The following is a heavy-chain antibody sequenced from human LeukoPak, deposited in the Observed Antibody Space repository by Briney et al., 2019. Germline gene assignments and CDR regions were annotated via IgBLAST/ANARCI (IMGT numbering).Heavy chain of an antibody. CDR2: INNSSSYI. CDR1: GFTFSSYS. CDR3: AELGITMVGGV. J-gene: IGHJ6*04. Sequence: AGSLRLSCAASGFTFSSYSMNWIRQAPGKGLEWVSSINNSSSYIYYADLMKGRFTISRDTAKNSSHLQINCPSADDTEYYYCAELGITMVGGVWGKGTTVTISS. V-gene: IGHV3-21*01. D-gene: IGHD3-10*02.